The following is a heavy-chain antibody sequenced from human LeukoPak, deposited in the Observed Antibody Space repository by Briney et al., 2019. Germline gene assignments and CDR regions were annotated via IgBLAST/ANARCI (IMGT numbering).Heavy chain of an antibody. CDR1: GGTFSSYA. V-gene: IGHV1-69*13. CDR3: ARDLGGYSYGSGYNWFDP. D-gene: IGHD5-18*01. J-gene: IGHJ5*02. Sequence: SSVKVSCKASGGTFSSYAISWVRQAPGRGLEWMGGIIPIFGTANYAQKFQDRVTITADESTSTAYMELSSLRSEDTAVYYCARDLGGYSYGSGYNWFDPWGQGTLVTVSS. CDR2: IIPIFGTA.